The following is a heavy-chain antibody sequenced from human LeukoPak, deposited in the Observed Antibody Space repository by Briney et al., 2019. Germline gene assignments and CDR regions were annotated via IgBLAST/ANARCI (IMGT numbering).Heavy chain of an antibody. CDR3: ARAPGGWSMDV. CDR1: GGSIGSYY. CDR2: IYYSGSA. V-gene: IGHV4-59*01. J-gene: IGHJ6*02. D-gene: IGHD2-15*01. Sequence: SETLSLTCTVSGGSIGSYYWSWIRHPPGRGLEWIGYIYYSGSANYNPSLKSRVTISVDTSKNQFSLKLSSVTAADTAVYYCARAPGGWSMDVWGQGTTVTVSS.